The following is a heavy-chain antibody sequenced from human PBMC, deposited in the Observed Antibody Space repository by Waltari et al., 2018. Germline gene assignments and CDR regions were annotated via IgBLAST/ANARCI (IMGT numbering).Heavy chain of an antibody. CDR1: GFTF. CDR2: IDGNGGGT. V-gene: IGHV3-74*01. CDR3: VRGINHAFDI. Sequence: EVQLVESGGGSVQPGGSLRLSCAASGFTFMHWVRQAPGKGLVWVSRIDGNGGGTGYADSVKGRFTISRDNAKNTLYLQMNSLRAEDTVVYYCVRGINHAFDIWGQGTMVTVSS. J-gene: IGHJ3*02.